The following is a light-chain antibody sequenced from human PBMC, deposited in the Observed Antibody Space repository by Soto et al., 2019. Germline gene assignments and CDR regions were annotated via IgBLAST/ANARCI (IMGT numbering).Light chain of an antibody. CDR3: MQALQTPPYL. CDR2: FGS. V-gene: IGKV2-28*01. Sequence: VMTQSPLSLPVTPGEPASISCRSSQSLLHNNGYNYLDWYFQKPGQSPQLLIFFGSYRASGVPDRFGGSGSGTDFTLNISSVEAVDVGVYYCMQALQTPPYLFGQGTKLEIK. CDR1: QSLLHNNGYNY. J-gene: IGKJ2*01.